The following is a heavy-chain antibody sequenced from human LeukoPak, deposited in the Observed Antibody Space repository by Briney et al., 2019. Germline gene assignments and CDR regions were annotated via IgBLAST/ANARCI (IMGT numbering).Heavy chain of an antibody. D-gene: IGHD5-18*01. CDR3: AAGRPYSLLDY. CDR2: FDVIDSET. Sequence: WASVKVSCTVSGSSLSELSLCWVRQAPGKGLEWMGGFDVIDSETFYAQRFQGRVTKTEDSSTDTAYMELRSVTSDDTALYDCAAGRPYSLLDYWGQGTLVTVSS. V-gene: IGHV1-24*01. J-gene: IGHJ4*02. CDR1: GSSLSELS.